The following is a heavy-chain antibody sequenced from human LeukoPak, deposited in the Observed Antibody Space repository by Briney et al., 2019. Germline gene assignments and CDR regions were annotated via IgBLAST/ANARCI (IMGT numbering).Heavy chain of an antibody. CDR1: GYTFTGYY. CDR3: ARGAPYGSGSYYRYFQH. V-gene: IGHV1-2*02. D-gene: IGHD3-10*01. CDR2: INPNSGGT. J-gene: IGHJ1*01. Sequence: ASVKVSCKASGYTFTGYYMHWVRQAPGQGLEWMGWINPNSGGTNYAQKFQGRVTLTRDTSISTAYMELSRLRSDDTAVYYCARGAPYGSGSYYRYFQHWGQGTLVTVSS.